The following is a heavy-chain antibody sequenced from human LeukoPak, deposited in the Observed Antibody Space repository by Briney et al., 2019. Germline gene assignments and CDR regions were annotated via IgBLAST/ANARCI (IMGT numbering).Heavy chain of an antibody. V-gene: IGHV1-46*01. CDR2: INPTGGST. D-gene: IGHD6-19*01. J-gene: IGHJ6*02. Sequence: ASVKVSCKASGYTFPSYFMHWVRQAPGQGLEWMGIINPTGGSTTYAQKFQGRVTMTRDTSASTAYMELSSLRSEDTAVYYCASSWQWLVPTYYYYGMDVWGQGTTVTVSS. CDR3: ASSWQWLVPTYYYYGMDV. CDR1: GYTFPSYF.